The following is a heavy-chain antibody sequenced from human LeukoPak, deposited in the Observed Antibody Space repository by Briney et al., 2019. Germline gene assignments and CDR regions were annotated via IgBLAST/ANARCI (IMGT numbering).Heavy chain of an antibody. CDR2: ISDSGGRT. J-gene: IGHJ4*02. CDR3: AKRGVVIRAILVGFHKEAYYFDS. CDR1: GITLSNYG. Sequence: DPGGSLRLSCAVSGITLSNYGMSWVRQAPGKGLEWVAGISDSGGRTNYADSVKGRFTISRDNPKNTLYLQMNSLRAEDTAVYFCAKRGVVIRAILVGFHKEAYYFDSWGQGALVTVSS. D-gene: IGHD3-10*01. V-gene: IGHV3-23*01.